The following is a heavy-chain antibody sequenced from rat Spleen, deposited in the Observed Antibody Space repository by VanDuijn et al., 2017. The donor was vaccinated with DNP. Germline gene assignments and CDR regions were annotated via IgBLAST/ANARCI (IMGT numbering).Heavy chain of an antibody. CDR3: ARDGQWDYLDY. CDR2: SWIGGGT. CDR1: GFSLTSHH. D-gene: IGHD1-1*01. Sequence: QVQLKESGPGLVQPSQTLSLACTVSGFSLTSHHVHWVRQSSGKGLEWMGVSWIGGGTHYSSIFKSRLSISRDTSKSQVFLKVNSLQTEDTATYYCARDGQWDYLDYWGQGTSVTVSS. V-gene: IGHV2-30*01. J-gene: IGHJ4*01.